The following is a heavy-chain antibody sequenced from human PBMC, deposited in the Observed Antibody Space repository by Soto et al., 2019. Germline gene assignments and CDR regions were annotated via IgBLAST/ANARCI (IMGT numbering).Heavy chain of an antibody. CDR2: IIPIFGTA. D-gene: IGHD3-22*01. Sequence: SVKVSCKASGGTFSSYAISWVRQAPGQGLEWMGGIIPIFGTANYAQKFQGRVTITADESTSTAYMELSSLRSEDTAVYYCARGDSSGYYLYNWFDPWGQGTLVTVSS. CDR3: ARGDSSGYYLYNWFDP. J-gene: IGHJ5*02. V-gene: IGHV1-69*01. CDR1: GGTFSSYA.